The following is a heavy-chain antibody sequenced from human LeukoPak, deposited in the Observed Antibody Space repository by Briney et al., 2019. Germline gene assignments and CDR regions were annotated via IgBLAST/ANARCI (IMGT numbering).Heavy chain of an antibody. Sequence: EASVTVSCTASGYTFTSYAMHWVRQAPGQRLEWMGWINAGNGNTRYSQNFQGRVTITRDTSASTAYMELSSLRSEDTAVYYCAKDSSGYYIFDYWGQGTLVTVSS. V-gene: IGHV1-3*01. J-gene: IGHJ4*02. CDR3: AKDSSGYYIFDY. D-gene: IGHD3-22*01. CDR2: INAGNGNT. CDR1: GYTFTSYA.